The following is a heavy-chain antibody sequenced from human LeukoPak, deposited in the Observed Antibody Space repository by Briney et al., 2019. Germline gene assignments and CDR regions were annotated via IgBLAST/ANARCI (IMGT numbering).Heavy chain of an antibody. CDR3: ARDQRYCSSSSCPWEPFDY. CDR2: IKQEGSEK. D-gene: IGHD2-2*01. J-gene: IGHJ4*02. Sequence: PGESRSLSRGAWGFRLRCCWRRWVRQDTGKGLEWVANIKQEGSEKYYVDSVKGRFTISRDNAKNSLYLQMNSLRAEDTAVYYCARDQRYCSSSSCPWEPFDYWGQGTLVTVSS. V-gene: IGHV3-7*05. CDR1: GFRLRCCW.